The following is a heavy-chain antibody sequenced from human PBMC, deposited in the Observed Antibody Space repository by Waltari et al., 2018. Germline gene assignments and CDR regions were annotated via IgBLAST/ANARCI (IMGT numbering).Heavy chain of an antibody. D-gene: IGHD3-10*01. V-gene: IGHV4-39*01. Sequence: QLQLQESGPGLVKPSATLSLTCTVSGGSISSSSYYWGWIRPPPGKGLEWIGSIYYSGSPYDTPSLKSRVTISVDTSKNQFSLKLSSVTAADTAVYYCAGWLMITAYWGQGTLVTVSS. CDR2: IYYSGSP. J-gene: IGHJ4*02. CDR1: GGSISSSSYY. CDR3: AGWLMITAY.